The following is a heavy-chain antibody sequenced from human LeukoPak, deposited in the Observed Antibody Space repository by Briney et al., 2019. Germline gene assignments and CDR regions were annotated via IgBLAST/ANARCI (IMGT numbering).Heavy chain of an antibody. D-gene: IGHD2-2*01. V-gene: IGHV4-4*07. Sequence: SETLSLTCNVSSDSISTYYWSWIRQPAGKGLEWIGRVHTSGSTYYNPSFKSRVTTSVDTSKNQFSLISLKMTSVTAADTAVYYCARDSPTVSSTISDYWGQGTLVTVSS. J-gene: IGHJ4*02. CDR1: SDSISTYY. CDR3: ARDSPTVSSTISDY. CDR2: VHTSGST.